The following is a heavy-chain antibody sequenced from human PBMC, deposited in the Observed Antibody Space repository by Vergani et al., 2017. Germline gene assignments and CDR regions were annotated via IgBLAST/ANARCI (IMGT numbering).Heavy chain of an antibody. D-gene: IGHD1-26*01. CDR2: IIPIFGTA. J-gene: IGHJ6*02. CDR3: ARSNSGSYYGGDYYYYGMDV. V-gene: IGHV1-69*12. Sequence: QVQLVQSGAEVKKPGSSVKVSCKASGGTFSSYAISWVRQAPGQGLEWMGGIIPIFGTANYAQKFQGRVTITADESTSTAYMELSSLRSEDTAVYYFARSNSGSYYGGDYYYYGMDVWGQGTAVTVSS. CDR1: GGTFSSYA.